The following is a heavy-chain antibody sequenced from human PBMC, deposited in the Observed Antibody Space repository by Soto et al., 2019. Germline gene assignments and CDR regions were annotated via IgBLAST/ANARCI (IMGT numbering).Heavy chain of an antibody. J-gene: IGHJ4*02. D-gene: IGHD6-19*01. Sequence: ASVKVSCKASGYTFTNYGVHCVRQAPGQSLEWMGWINAGDGNTKYSRNFQGRVTIARATSASTAYMELSSLRSEDTAVYYCVRDGAVAGNINFDFWGQGTLVTVSS. V-gene: IGHV1-3*01. CDR1: GYTFTNYG. CDR2: INAGDGNT. CDR3: VRDGAVAGNINFDF.